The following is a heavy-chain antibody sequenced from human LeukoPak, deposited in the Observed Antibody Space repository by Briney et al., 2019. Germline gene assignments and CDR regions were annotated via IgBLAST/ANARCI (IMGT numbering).Heavy chain of an antibody. D-gene: IGHD3-3*01. J-gene: IGHJ4*02. CDR3: ARDDNDFWERSGYFDY. CDR1: GFTFSSYW. CDR2: IKQDGSEK. Sequence: PGGSLRLSCAASGFTFSSYWMSWVRQAPGKGLEWVANIKQDGSEKYYVDSVKGRFTISRDNAKNSLYLQMNSLRAEDTAVYYCARDDNDFWERSGYFDYWGQGTLVTVSS. V-gene: IGHV3-7*01.